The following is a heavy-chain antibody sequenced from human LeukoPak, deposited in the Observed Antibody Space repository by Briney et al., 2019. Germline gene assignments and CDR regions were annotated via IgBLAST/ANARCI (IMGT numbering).Heavy chain of an antibody. CDR2: IYYSGST. D-gene: IGHD3-10*01. V-gene: IGHV4-59*01. Sequence: SETLSLTCTASGGSISSYYWSWIRQPPGKGLEWIGYIYYSGSTNYNPSLKSRVTISVDTSKNQFSLKLSSVTAADTAVYYCARDLDGSAKNWFDPWGQGTLVTVSS. CDR3: ARDLDGSAKNWFDP. J-gene: IGHJ5*02. CDR1: GGSISSYY.